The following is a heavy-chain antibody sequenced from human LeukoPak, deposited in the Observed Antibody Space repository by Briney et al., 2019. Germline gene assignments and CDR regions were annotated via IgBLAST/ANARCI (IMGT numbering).Heavy chain of an antibody. CDR1: GFTFSSYG. V-gene: IGHV3-30*03. D-gene: IGHD5-12*01. J-gene: IGHJ4*02. Sequence: GGSLRLSCAVSGFTFSSYGMSWVRQAPGKGLEWVANISYDGSKKYYADSVKGRFTISRDNSKNTLYLQMNSLRAEDTAVYYCARSAAAGRIVATFGYWGQGTLVIVSS. CDR3: ARSAAAGRIVATFGY. CDR2: ISYDGSKK.